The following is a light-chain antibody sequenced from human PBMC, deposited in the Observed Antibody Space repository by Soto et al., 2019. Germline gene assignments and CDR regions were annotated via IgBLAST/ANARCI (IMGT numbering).Light chain of an antibody. J-gene: IGLJ1*01. CDR1: SSDVGGYGF. CDR2: ELT. Sequence: QSALTQPPSASGPPGQSVTISCTGTSSDVGGYGFVSWYQQHPGKAPRLIIYELTKRPSGVPDRFSGSRSGNTASLTVSGLQAEDEADYYCSSYAGSSSLVVFGPGTKLTVL. CDR3: SSYAGSSSLVV. V-gene: IGLV2-8*01.